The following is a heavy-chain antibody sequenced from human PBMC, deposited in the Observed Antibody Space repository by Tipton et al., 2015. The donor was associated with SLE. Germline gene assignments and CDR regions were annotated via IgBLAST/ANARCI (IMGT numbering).Heavy chain of an antibody. J-gene: IGHJ3*02. V-gene: IGHV3-9*01. CDR3: AKDMAAAAGTGAFDI. CDR1: GFTFDDYA. CDR2: ISWNSGSI. D-gene: IGHD6-13*01. Sequence: LSLTCAASGFTFDDYAMHWVRQAPGKGLEWVSGISWNSGSIGYADSVKGRFTISRDNAKNSLYLQMNSLRAEDTALYYCAKDMAAAAGTGAFDIWGQGTMVTVSS.